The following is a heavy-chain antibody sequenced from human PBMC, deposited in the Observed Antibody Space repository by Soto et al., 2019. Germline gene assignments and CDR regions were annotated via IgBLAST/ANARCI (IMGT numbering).Heavy chain of an antibody. V-gene: IGHV1-8*02. Sequence: QVQLVQSGAEVKKPGASVKVSCKASGYTFTSYDINWVRQATGQGLEWMGWMNPNSGNVGYAQKFQGRVTITRNTSISTAYMEMSSLRSEDTAVYYCVRAYFYDFWSGYYRYFDYWGQGALVTVSS. CDR2: MNPNSGNV. J-gene: IGHJ4*02. CDR3: VRAYFYDFWSGYYRYFDY. CDR1: GYTFTSYD. D-gene: IGHD3-3*01.